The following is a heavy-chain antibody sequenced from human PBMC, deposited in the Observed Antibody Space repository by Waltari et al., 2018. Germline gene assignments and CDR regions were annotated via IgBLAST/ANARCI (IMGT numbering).Heavy chain of an antibody. Sequence: QVQLVQSGAEVKKPGSSVKVSCKASGGTFSSYAISWVRQAPGQGLEWMGGIIPIFGTANYAQKVQGRVTMTADESTSTAYMELSSLRSEDTAVYYCARAHSSGYLRAFDIWGQGTMVTVSS. J-gene: IGHJ3*02. CDR3: ARAHSSGYLRAFDI. D-gene: IGHD3-22*01. CDR1: GGTFSSYA. CDR2: IIPIFGTA. V-gene: IGHV1-69*01.